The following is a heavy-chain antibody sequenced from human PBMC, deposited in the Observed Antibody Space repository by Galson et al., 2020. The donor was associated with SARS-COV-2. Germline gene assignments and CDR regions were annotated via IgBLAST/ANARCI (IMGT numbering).Heavy chain of an antibody. CDR2: IIPILGIA. Sequence: SVKVSCKASGGTFSSYAISWVRQAPGQGLEWMGGIIPILGIANYAQKFQGRVTITADKSTSTAYMELSSLRSEDTAVYYCARHLAGIQLWSPGDYYYYMDVWGKGTTVTVSS. V-gene: IGHV1-69*10. CDR1: GGTFSSYA. CDR3: ARHLAGIQLWSPGDYYYYMDV. D-gene: IGHD5-18*01. J-gene: IGHJ6*03.